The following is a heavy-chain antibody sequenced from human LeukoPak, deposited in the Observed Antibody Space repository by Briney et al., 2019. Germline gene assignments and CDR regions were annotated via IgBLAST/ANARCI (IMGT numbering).Heavy chain of an antibody. V-gene: IGHV3-30-3*01. J-gene: IGHJ4*02. Sequence: GGSLRLSCAASGFTFSSYAMHWVRQAPGKGLEWVAVISYDGSNKYYADSVKGRFTISRDNSKNTLYLQMNSLRAEDTAVYYCASHPFDYGDYVLFYWGQGTLVTVSS. D-gene: IGHD4-17*01. CDR3: ASHPFDYGDYVLFY. CDR2: ISYDGSNK. CDR1: GFTFSSYA.